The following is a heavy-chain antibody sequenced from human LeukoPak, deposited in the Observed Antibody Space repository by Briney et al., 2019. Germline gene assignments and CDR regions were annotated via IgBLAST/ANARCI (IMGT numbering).Heavy chain of an antibody. CDR1: GFTFSSYG. CDR3: AKLISPYDY. Sequence: PGGSLRLSCAASGFTFSSYGMHWVRQAPGKGLEWVSFIRYDGNNKYYADSVKGRFTISRDNSKNTLYLQMNSLRAEDTAVYYCAKLISPYDYWGQGTLVIVSS. J-gene: IGHJ4*02. CDR2: IRYDGNNK. V-gene: IGHV3-30*02.